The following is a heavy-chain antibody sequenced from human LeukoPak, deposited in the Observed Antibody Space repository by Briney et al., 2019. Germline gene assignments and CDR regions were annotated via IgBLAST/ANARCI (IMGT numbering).Heavy chain of an antibody. CDR3: ARKPLRGSSGWYGDY. D-gene: IGHD6-19*01. V-gene: IGHV3-30*03. Sequence: GGSLRLSCAASEFTFSSYGMHWVRQAPGKGLEWVAVISYDGSNKYYADSVKGRFTISRDNSKNTLYLQMNSLRAEDTAVYYCARKPLRGSSGWYGDYWGQGTLVTVSS. CDR2: ISYDGSNK. J-gene: IGHJ4*02. CDR1: EFTFSSYG.